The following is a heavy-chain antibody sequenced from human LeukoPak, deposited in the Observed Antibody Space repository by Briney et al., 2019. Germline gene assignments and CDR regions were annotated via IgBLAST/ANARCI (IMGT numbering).Heavy chain of an antibody. CDR3: SRRSQLAHFDY. J-gene: IGHJ4*02. Sequence: SGTLSLTCTVSGGSLSSSSYYGGWIRRPPGKGLEWIGIIYYSGSTYYNPSLKRRVTISVDTSKNQFSRKLSSVTAADTAVYYCSRRSQLAHFDYWGQGTLVTVSS. D-gene: IGHD2-2*01. V-gene: IGHV4-39*01. CDR2: IYYSGST. CDR1: GGSLSSSSYY.